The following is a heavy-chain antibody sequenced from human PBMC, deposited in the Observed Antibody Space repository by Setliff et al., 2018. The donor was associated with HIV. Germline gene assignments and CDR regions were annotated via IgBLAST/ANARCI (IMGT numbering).Heavy chain of an antibody. CDR1: GYTFNIYY. Sequence: PGESLKISCQASGYTFNIYYIAWVRQVPGKGLEWMGIVYPADSDSTYSPSFQGQVTIPADKSISTAYLQWSSLKASDTAMYYCVRQEGGTTVITSASLDIWGQGTMVTVSS. CDR2: VYPADSDS. V-gene: IGHV5-51*01. D-gene: IGHD4-17*01. J-gene: IGHJ3*02. CDR3: VRQEGGTTVITSASLDI.